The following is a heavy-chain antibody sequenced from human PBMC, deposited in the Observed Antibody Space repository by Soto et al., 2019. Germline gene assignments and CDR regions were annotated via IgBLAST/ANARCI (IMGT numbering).Heavy chain of an antibody. CDR2: TYYRSNWRH. D-gene: IGHD6-19*01. J-gene: IGHJ4*02. Sequence: SQTLSLTCAISGDSVSSNTAAWNWIRSSPSRGLEWLGRTYYRSNWRHDYAVSVKSRITVNPDTSKNHFSLQLNSVTPDDTAVYYCARGVAGSGFDLWGPGTPVTVS. CDR3: ARGVAGSGFDL. V-gene: IGHV6-1*01. CDR1: GDSVSSNTAA.